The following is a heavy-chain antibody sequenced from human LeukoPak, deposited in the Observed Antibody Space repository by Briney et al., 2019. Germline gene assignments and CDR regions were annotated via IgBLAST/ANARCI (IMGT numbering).Heavy chain of an antibody. J-gene: IGHJ4*02. CDR3: ARDRGDGSGSYYFDY. CDR1: GFTFSSYS. Sequence: GGSLRLSCAASGFTFSSYSMNWVRQAPGKGLERVSYISSSSSTIYYADSVKGRFTISRDNAKNSLYLQMNSLRAEDTAVYYCARDRGDGSGSYYFDYWGQGTLVTVSS. V-gene: IGHV3-48*01. CDR2: ISSSSSTI. D-gene: IGHD3-10*01.